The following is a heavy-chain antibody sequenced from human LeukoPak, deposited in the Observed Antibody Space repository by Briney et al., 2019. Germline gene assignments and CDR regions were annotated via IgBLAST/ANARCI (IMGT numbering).Heavy chain of an antibody. CDR1: GFTFSSYG. D-gene: IGHD3-10*01. Sequence: SGGSLRLSCAASGFTFSSYGTSWVRQAPGKGLEWVSVIYSGGSTYYADSVKGRFTISRDNSKNTLYLQMNSLRAEDTAVYYCASGIRLWFGEFSYWGQGTLVTVSS. V-gene: IGHV3-53*01. CDR2: IYSGGST. J-gene: IGHJ4*02. CDR3: ASGIRLWFGEFSY.